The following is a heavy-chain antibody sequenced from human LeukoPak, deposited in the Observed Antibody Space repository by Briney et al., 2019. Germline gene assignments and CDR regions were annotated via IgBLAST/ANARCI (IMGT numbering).Heavy chain of an antibody. J-gene: IGHJ5*02. CDR3: ARGGIGYCSSTSCVKDDWFDP. V-gene: IGHV4-30-2*01. CDR2: IYHSGST. D-gene: IGHD2-2*01. CDR1: GVTISSGGNY. Sequence: SETLSLTCTVSGVTISSGGNYWSWIRQPPGKGLEWIGYIYHSGSTYYNPSLKSRVTISVDRSKNQFSLKLSSVTAADTAVYYCARGGIGYCSSTSCVKDDWFDPWGQGTLVTVSS.